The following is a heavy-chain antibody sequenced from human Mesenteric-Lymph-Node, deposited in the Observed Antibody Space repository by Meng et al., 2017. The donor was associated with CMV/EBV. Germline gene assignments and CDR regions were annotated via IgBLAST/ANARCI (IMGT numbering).Heavy chain of an antibody. CDR2: IYSGGST. V-gene: IGHV3-66*02. J-gene: IGHJ4*02. Sequence: GESLKISCAASGFSFDDYGMSWVRQAPGKGLEWVSLIYSGGSTYLADSVKGRFTISRDNSKNTLYLQMNSLRPEDTAVYYCAQGLYYDFWSGYYGFDYWGQGTLVTVS. CDR3: AQGLYYDFWSGYYGFDY. CDR1: GFSFDDYG. D-gene: IGHD3-3*01.